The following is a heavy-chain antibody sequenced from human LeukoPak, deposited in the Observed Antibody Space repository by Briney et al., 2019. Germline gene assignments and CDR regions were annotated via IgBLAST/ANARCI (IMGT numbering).Heavy chain of an antibody. CDR1: GFTFSSNW. V-gene: IGHV3-74*01. Sequence: GSLRLSCAASGFTFSSNWMHWVRQAPGKGLVWVSRINEDGSTTNYADSVKGRSTIFRDNAKNTLYLQMNSLRAEDTAVYYCARDVAAAGTRWFDPWGQGTLVTVSS. D-gene: IGHD6-13*01. J-gene: IGHJ5*02. CDR3: ARDVAAAGTRWFDP. CDR2: INEDGSTT.